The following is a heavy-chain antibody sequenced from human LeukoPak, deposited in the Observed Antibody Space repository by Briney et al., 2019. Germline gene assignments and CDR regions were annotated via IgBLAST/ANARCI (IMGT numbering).Heavy chain of an antibody. Sequence: GSLRLSCAASRFTVTNNYMSWVRQAPGKGLEWVSVIYNGDNTNYADSVKGRFTISRDNSYNTLYLQMNSLRAEDTAVYFCARASQWLAFDNWGQGTLVTVSS. CDR1: RFTVTNNY. J-gene: IGHJ4*02. D-gene: IGHD6-19*01. CDR2: IYNGDNT. V-gene: IGHV3-66*01. CDR3: ARASQWLAFDN.